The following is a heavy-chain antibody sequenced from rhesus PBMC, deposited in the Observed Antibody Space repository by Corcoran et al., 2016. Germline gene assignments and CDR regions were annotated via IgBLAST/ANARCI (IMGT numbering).Heavy chain of an antibody. CDR1: GGSISGYYL. V-gene: IGHV4S7*01. CDR3: ARETYSGRAFDY. D-gene: IGHD6-25*01. J-gene: IGHJ4*01. Sequence: QVQLQESGPGVVKPSETLSLTCAVSGGSISGYYLWSWIRQPPGKGLEWIGYIYGGSGSTSYNPSLKRRVIISIDTSKNQFSLKLSSVTAADTAVYYCARETYSGRAFDYWGQGVLVTVSS. CDR2: IYGGSGST.